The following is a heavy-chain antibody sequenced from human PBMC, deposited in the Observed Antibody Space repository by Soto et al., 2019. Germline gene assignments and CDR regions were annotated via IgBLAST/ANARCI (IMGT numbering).Heavy chain of an antibody. J-gene: IGHJ5*01. V-gene: IGHV1-69*08. CDR2: IIPLFGAP. CDR1: GDSFSTYT. Sequence: QVQLVQSGAEVKKPGSSVKVSCEASGDSFSTYTLTWMRQAPGQGLEWMGRIIPLFGAPNYAQKFRARLTISADKSTNTAYMELSGLTSDDTAVYYCNRRTDGSVSGMVLDSWGQGTLVTVSS. CDR3: NRRTDGSVSGMVLDS. D-gene: IGHD3-10*01.